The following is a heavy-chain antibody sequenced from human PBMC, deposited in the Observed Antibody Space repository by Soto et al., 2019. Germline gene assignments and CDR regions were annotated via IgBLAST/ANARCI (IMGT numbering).Heavy chain of an antibody. V-gene: IGHV1-18*01. CDR2: ISAYNGNT. Sequence: ASVKVSCKASGYTFTSYGISWVRQAPGQGLEWMRWISAYNGNTNYAQKLQGRVTMTTDTSTSTAYMELRSLRSDDTAVYYCARELRSVGQKGSYYYYYGMDVWGQGTTVTVSS. D-gene: IGHD4-17*01. CDR1: GYTFTSYG. CDR3: ARELRSVGQKGSYYYYYGMDV. J-gene: IGHJ6*02.